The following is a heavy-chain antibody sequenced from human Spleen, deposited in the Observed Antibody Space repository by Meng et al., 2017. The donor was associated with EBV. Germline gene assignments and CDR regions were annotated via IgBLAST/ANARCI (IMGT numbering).Heavy chain of an antibody. Sequence: QLQEPGPGLVKPSETLSLTCTVSGGSITYSDYYWGWIRQPPGKGLEWIGNVYYSGNTNYNPSLKSRVTLSTDTSKNQFSLKLSSLTAADTAVHYCARDRRTMGSDYWGHGILVTVSS. CDR1: GGSITYSDYY. V-gene: IGHV4-39*07. J-gene: IGHJ4*01. CDR2: VYYSGNT. D-gene: IGHD4/OR15-4a*01. CDR3: ARDRRTMGSDY.